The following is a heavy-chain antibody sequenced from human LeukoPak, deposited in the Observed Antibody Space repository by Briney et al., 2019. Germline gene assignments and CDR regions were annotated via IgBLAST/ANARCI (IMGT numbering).Heavy chain of an antibody. D-gene: IGHD2-21*02. CDR1: GFTFSSYA. CDR3: AKGGVVTAIALLSY. Sequence: GGSLRLSCAASGFTFSSYAMSWVRQAPGKGLEWVSAISGSGGSTYYADSVKGRFTISRDNSENALYLQMNSLRAEDTAVYYCAKGGVVTAIALLSYWGQGTLVTVSS. V-gene: IGHV3-23*01. CDR2: ISGSGGST. J-gene: IGHJ4*02.